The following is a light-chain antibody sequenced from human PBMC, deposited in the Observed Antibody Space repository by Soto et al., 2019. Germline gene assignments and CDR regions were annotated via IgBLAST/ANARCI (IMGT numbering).Light chain of an antibody. CDR3: QKFCAVPT. Sequence: DIQMTQSPSSLSASVGDRVTITCRASQAIYNYLAWYQQKPGKVPTLLISAASTLQSGVPSRFSGSGSGTDFTFTISSLQPEDVATYYCQKFCAVPTFRGGTKVEI. CDR2: AAS. J-gene: IGKJ4*01. V-gene: IGKV1-27*01. CDR1: QAIYNY.